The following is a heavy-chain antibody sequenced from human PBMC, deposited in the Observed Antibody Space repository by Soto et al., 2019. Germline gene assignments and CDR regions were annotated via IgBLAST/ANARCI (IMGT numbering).Heavy chain of an antibody. V-gene: IGHV3-15*01. CDR3: VCKDYGFHHYGMDV. D-gene: IGHD4-17*01. Sequence: GGSLRLSCAVSGFTFSSAWMSWVRQAPGKGLEWVGRIKSNSDGGTSDYATAVKDRFTISRDDSNDTLYLQMSSLRIEDTAVYYCVCKDYGFHHYGMDVWGQGTTVTVSS. CDR1: GFTFSSAW. J-gene: IGHJ6*02. CDR2: IKSNSDGGTS.